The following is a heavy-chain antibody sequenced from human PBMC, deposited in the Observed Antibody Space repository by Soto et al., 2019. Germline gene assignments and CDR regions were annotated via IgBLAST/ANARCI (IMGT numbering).Heavy chain of an antibody. Sequence: QVQLQESGPGLVKPSQTLSLTCTVSGGSISSGGYYWSWIRQHPGKGLEWIGYIYYSGSTYYNPSLKSRVTISVDTSKNQFSRKLSSVTAADTAVYYCARTYSGSYYAYFDYWGQGTLVTVSS. CDR3: ARTYSGSYYAYFDY. J-gene: IGHJ4*02. D-gene: IGHD1-26*01. CDR1: GGSISSGGYY. CDR2: IYYSGST. V-gene: IGHV4-31*03.